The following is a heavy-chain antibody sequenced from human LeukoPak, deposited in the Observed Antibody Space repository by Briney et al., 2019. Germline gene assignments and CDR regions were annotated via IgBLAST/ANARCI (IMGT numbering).Heavy chain of an antibody. CDR3: ARVRGGSSWYPAIWFDP. D-gene: IGHD6-13*01. V-gene: IGHV4-34*01. CDR1: GGSFSGYY. Sequence: SETLSLTCAVYGGSFSGYYWSWIRQPPGKGLEWIGEINHSGSTNYNPSLKSRVTISVDTSKNQFSLKLSSVTAADTAVYYCARVRGGSSWYPAIWFDPWGQGTLVTVSS. J-gene: IGHJ5*02. CDR2: INHSGST.